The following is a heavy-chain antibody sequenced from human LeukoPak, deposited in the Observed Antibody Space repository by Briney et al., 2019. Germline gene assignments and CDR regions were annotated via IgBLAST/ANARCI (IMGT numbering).Heavy chain of an antibody. CDR3: ARDKIVGATHFDY. CDR2: ISGNGGST. V-gene: IGHV3-23*01. D-gene: IGHD1-26*01. J-gene: IGHJ4*02. Sequence: PGGSLRLSCAASGFTFSSYAMSWVRQAPGKGLEWVSGISGNGGSTYYADSVKGRFTISRDNAKNSLYLQMNSLRAEDTAVYYCARDKIVGATHFDYWGQGTLVTVSS. CDR1: GFTFSSYA.